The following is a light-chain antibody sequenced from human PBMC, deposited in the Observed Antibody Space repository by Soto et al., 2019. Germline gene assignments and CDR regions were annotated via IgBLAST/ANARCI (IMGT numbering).Light chain of an antibody. CDR1: QSIGGW. CDR3: QQYVIYPLT. V-gene: IGKV1-5*03. Sequence: DILMTQTPSTLSASVGDRVTITCRASQSIGGWLAWYQQKPGKAPKFLIYKASILERGVPSRFSGSGSGTEFTLTISSLQPDDFATYFCQQYVIYPLTFGGGTKVDIK. CDR2: KAS. J-gene: IGKJ4*01.